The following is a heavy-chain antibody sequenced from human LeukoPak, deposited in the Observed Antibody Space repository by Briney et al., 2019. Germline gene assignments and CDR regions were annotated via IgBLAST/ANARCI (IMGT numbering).Heavy chain of an antibody. V-gene: IGHV1-69*04. Sequence: SVKVSCKASGYTFTGYYMHWVRQAPGQGLEWMGRIIPILGIANYAQKFQGRVRITADKSTSTAYMELSSLRSEDTAVYYCARDGRSSGYEAYWGQGTLVTVSS. CDR1: GYTFTGYY. CDR2: IIPILGIA. J-gene: IGHJ4*02. D-gene: IGHD3-22*01. CDR3: ARDGRSSGYEAY.